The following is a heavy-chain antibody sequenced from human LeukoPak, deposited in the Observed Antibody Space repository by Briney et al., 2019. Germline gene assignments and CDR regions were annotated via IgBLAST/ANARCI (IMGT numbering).Heavy chain of an antibody. CDR1: GFTFSSYS. D-gene: IGHD4-23*01. Sequence: PGGSLRLSCAASGFTFSSYSMNWVRQAPGKGLEWVSSISSSSSYIYYADSVKGRFTISRDNAKNSLYLQMNSLRAEDTAVYYCARNYGGNSGVPDPFDYWGQGTLVTVSS. CDR2: ISSSSSYI. CDR3: ARNYGGNSGVPDPFDY. J-gene: IGHJ4*02. V-gene: IGHV3-21*01.